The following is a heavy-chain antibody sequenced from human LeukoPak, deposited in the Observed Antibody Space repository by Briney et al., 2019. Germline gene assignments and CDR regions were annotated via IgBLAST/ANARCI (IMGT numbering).Heavy chain of an antibody. CDR3: AKDGRDQVAGTGHFDY. CDR2: ISWNSGSI. CDR1: GFTIDDYA. J-gene: IGHJ4*02. V-gene: IGHV3-9*01. Sequence: PGGSLRLSCAASGFTIDDYAMHWVRQAPGKGLEWVSGISWNSGSIGYADSVKGRFTISRDNAKNSLYLQMNSLRAEDTALYYCAKDGRDQVAGTGHFDYWGQGTLVTVSS. D-gene: IGHD6-19*01.